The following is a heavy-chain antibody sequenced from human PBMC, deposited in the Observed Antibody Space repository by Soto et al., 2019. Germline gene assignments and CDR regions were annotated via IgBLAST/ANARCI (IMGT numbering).Heavy chain of an antibody. V-gene: IGHV3-23*01. J-gene: IGHJ3*02. CDR3: AKVVQYYDILTGLGGGDAFDI. CDR2: ISGSGGGT. Sequence: EVQLLESGGGLVQPGGSLRLSCAASGFTFSSYAMSWVRQAPGKGLGWVSAISGSGGGTYYADSVKGRFTISRDNSKNTLYLQMNSLRAEDTAVYYCAKVVQYYDILTGLGGGDAFDIWGQGTMVTVSS. CDR1: GFTFSSYA. D-gene: IGHD3-9*01.